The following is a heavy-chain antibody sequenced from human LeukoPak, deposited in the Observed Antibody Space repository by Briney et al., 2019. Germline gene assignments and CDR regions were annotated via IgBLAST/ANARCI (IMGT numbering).Heavy chain of an antibody. V-gene: IGHV3-30*02. CDR1: GFTFSSYG. Sequence: PGGSLRLSCGASGFTFSSYGMHWVRQAPGKGLEWVAFIRYDGSNKYYADSVKGRFTISRDNSKNTLYLQMNSLRAEDTAVYYCAKPILRGYSYSLFDYWGQGTLVTVSS. CDR2: IRYDGSNK. CDR3: AKPILRGYSYSLFDY. D-gene: IGHD5-18*01. J-gene: IGHJ4*02.